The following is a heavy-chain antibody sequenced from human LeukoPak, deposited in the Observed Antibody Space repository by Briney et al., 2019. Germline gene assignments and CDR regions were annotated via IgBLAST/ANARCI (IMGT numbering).Heavy chain of an antibody. D-gene: IGHD3-22*01. CDR1: GDPISSGTYY. CDR2: IYSGGNT. CDR3: AREGSIYYYDSSGYLGY. V-gene: IGHV4-61*02. Sequence: SQTLSLTCTVSGDPISSGTYYWSWIRQPAGKGLEWIGRIYSGGNTNYNPSLKSRVTISVDTSKNQFSLKLSSVTAADTAVYYCAREGSIYYYDSSGYLGYWGQGTLVTVSS. J-gene: IGHJ4*02.